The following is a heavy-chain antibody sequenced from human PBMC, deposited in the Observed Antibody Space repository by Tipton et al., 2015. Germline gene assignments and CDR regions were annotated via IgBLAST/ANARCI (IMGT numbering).Heavy chain of an antibody. J-gene: IGHJ4*02. D-gene: IGHD2-8*01. CDR2: IHPGDSDA. CDR1: AYTFTTNW. CDR3: ARRLPYVEWSKVYYVDY. V-gene: IGHV5-51*01. Sequence: QLVQSGAEVRKPGESLKISCKGFAYTFTTNWIGWVRQMPGKDLERMGIIHPGDSDANYSPSFQGLVTISADKSTSTAYLQWSSLKAAVTAVYYGARRLPYVEWSKVYYVDYWDQGSPVTVSP.